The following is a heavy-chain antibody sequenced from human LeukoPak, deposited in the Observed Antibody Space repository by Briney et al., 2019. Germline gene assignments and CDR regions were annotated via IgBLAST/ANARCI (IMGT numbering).Heavy chain of an antibody. D-gene: IGHD6-13*01. CDR3: ARDRSGIAAAGTPVVGMDV. CDR2: ISSSSSYI. V-gene: IGHV3-21*01. J-gene: IGHJ6*02. CDR1: GFTFSSYS. Sequence: GGSLRLSCAASGFTFSSYSMNWVRQAPGKGLEWVSSISSSSSYIYYADSVKGRFTISRDNAKNSLYLQMNSLRAEDTAVYYCARDRSGIAAAGTPVVGMDVWGQGTTATVSS.